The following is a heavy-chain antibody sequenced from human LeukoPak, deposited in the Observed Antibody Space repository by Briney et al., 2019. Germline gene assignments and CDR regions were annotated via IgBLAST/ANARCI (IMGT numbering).Heavy chain of an antibody. CDR2: ISYDGSSQ. J-gene: IGHJ4*02. CDR3: AKDSSSGNYFDY. Sequence: PGRSLRLSCAASGFTFSNYGMHWVRQAPGKGLEWVAVISYDGSSQYYADSVKGRFTISRDNSKNTLYLQMNSLRAEDTAVYYCAKDSSSGNYFDYWGQGTLVTVSS. CDR1: GFTFSNYG. V-gene: IGHV3-30*18. D-gene: IGHD2-2*01.